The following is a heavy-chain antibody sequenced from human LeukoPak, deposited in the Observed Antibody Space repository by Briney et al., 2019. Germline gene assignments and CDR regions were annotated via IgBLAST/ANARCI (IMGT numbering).Heavy chain of an antibody. V-gene: IGHV4-4*02. D-gene: IGHD3-3*01. CDR3: ARTTISGVLRNHHFDY. Sequence: PSGTPSLTCAVSGDSISSNKWWNWVRQAPGKGLEWIGEIHHRGNTNYNPSLMSRVNISVDTTKNQFSLKLRSLTAADTAVYYCARTTISGVLRNHHFDYWGRGILVTVSS. CDR1: GDSISSNKW. CDR2: IHHRGNT. J-gene: IGHJ4*02.